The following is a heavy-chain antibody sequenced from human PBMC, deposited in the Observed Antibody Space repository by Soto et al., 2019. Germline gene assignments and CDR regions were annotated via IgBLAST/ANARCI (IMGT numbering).Heavy chain of an antibody. J-gene: IGHJ6*02. D-gene: IGHD2-2*01. CDR1: GGSISSSSYY. CDR2: IYYSGST. Sequence: QLQLQESGPGLVKPSETLSLTCTVSGGSISSSSYYWGWIRQPPGKGLEWIGSIYYSGSTYYNPSLKSHVPRSVDKSKNQFALQLSSVTAADAAVYYFARHAVIVVVPAGAGGMDVWGQGTTVTVSS. CDR3: ARHAVIVVVPAGAGGMDV. V-gene: IGHV4-39*01.